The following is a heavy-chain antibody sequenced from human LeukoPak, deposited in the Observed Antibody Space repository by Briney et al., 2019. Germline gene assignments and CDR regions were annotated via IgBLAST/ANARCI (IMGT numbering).Heavy chain of an antibody. V-gene: IGHV3-23*01. Sequence: GGSLRLSCAGSGFTFSSHVMIWVRQAPGKGLEWVASISGSGDTTNYADSVKGRLTISRDNSKNTLYLQMNRLRAEDTAIYYCATGPYYEDWWGQGALVTVSS. CDR2: ISGSGDTT. CDR3: ATGPYYEDW. CDR1: GFTFSSHV. D-gene: IGHD3-16*01. J-gene: IGHJ1*01.